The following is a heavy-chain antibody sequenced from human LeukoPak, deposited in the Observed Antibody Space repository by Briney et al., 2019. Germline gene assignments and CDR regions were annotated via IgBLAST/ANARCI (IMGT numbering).Heavy chain of an antibody. CDR1: GFSSSTYT. CDR2: ISSSGDYT. Sequence: PGECLRLSCVASGFSSSTYTMSWVRPAPGEGLGWVSSISSSGDYTYYADSVKGRFTISRDNTKNSLYLQMTSLRAEDTAVYYCARDSDSSGWLDYYMDVWGKGTTVTISS. D-gene: IGHD6-19*01. J-gene: IGHJ6*03. CDR3: ARDSDSSGWLDYYMDV. V-gene: IGHV3-21*01.